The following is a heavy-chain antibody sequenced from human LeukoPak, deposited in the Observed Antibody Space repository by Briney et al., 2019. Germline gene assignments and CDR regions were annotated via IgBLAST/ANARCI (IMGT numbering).Heavy chain of an antibody. CDR2: INSDGSST. CDR1: GFTLSSDW. D-gene: IGHD3-3*01. Sequence: GGSLRLSCAASGFTLSSDWMHWVRQAPGKGLVWVSRINSDGSSTSYADSVKGRFTISRDNAKNTLYLQMNSLRVEDTAVYYCARFTIFGVVIGFDYWGQGTLVTVSP. V-gene: IGHV3-74*01. J-gene: IGHJ4*02. CDR3: ARFTIFGVVIGFDY.